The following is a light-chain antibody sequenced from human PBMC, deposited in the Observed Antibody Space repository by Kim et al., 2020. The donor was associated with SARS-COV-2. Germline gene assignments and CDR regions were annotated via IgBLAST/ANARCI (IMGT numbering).Light chain of an antibody. CDR2: AAS. V-gene: IGKV1-17*01. J-gene: IGKJ2*01. CDR1: QDIRND. CDR3: LQHNSYPYT. Sequence: ASVRHRVNITCRASQDIRNDLGLYQQKPGEAPKRLIYAASSLQSGVPSRFSGSGSGTEFTLTISSLQPEYFATYYCLQHNSYPYTFGQETNLEI.